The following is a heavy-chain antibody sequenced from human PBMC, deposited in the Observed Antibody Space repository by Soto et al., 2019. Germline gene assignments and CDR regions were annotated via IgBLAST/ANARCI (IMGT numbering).Heavy chain of an antibody. D-gene: IGHD6-6*01. CDR2: IYPGDSDT. Sequence: GESLKISCKGSGYSFTSYWIGWGRQMPGKGLEWMGIIYPGDSDTRYSPSFQGKVTISADKSISTAYLQWSSLKASDTAMYYCALIQYSSSSPYYYYGMDVWGQGTTVTVSS. CDR1: GYSFTSYW. CDR3: ALIQYSSSSPYYYYGMDV. V-gene: IGHV5-51*01. J-gene: IGHJ6*02.